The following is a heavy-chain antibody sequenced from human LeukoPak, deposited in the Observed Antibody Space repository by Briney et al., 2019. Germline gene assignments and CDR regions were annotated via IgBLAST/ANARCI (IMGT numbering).Heavy chain of an antibody. CDR2: IHSSGSS. V-gene: IGHV4-4*07. Sequence: TSEPLCLSCTVSGGSITDYDWDWIRQPAGQGLEWIGRIHSSGSSQYNPSLKSPVTISVDRSKNQCSLKLSPVTAADTAVYYCARGSYGHFDHWGQGTLVTVSS. D-gene: IGHD3-16*01. CDR3: ARGSYGHFDH. J-gene: IGHJ4*02. CDR1: GGSITDYD.